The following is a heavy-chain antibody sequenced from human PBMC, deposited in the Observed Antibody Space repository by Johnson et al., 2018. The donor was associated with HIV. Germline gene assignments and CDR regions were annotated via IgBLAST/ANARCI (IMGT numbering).Heavy chain of an antibody. Sequence: EVQLVESGVNLVQPGRSLRLSCAASGFTFDDYAMNWVRQAPGKGLEWVSGISWNSGSIAYADSVKGRFTISRDNAKKSLYLQMNSMRAEDTALYYCARGVSSGYYSNAVDIWGQGTMVTVSS. CDR3: ARGVSSGYYSNAVDI. V-gene: IGHV3-9*01. CDR2: ISWNSGSI. CDR1: GFTFDDYA. J-gene: IGHJ3*02. D-gene: IGHD3-22*01.